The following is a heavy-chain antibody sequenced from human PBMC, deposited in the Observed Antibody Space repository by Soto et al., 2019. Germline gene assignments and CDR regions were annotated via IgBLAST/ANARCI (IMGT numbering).Heavy chain of an antibody. Sequence: SQTLSLTCAISGDSVSSNSAAWNWIRQSPSRGLEWLGRTYYRSKWYNDYAVSVKSRITINPDTSKNQFSLQLNSVTPEDTAVYYCARDRPMLLGWLFEFPDYYYRDVWGKGTTVTV. CDR1: GDSVSSNSAA. CDR3: ARDRPMLLGWLFEFPDYYYRDV. D-gene: IGHD3-3*01. J-gene: IGHJ6*03. CDR2: TYYRSKWYN. V-gene: IGHV6-1*01.